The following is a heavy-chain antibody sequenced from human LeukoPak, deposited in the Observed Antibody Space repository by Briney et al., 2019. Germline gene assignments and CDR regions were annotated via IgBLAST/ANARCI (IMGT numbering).Heavy chain of an antibody. CDR3: IRGGEGFDP. D-gene: IGHD2-21*01. CDR2: IGKGGDS. V-gene: IGHV3-13*01. CDR1: GFTFSNYD. Sequence: GGSLRLSCAASGFTFSNYDMHWVRQATGKGLEWVSSIGKGGDSYYAGSVKGRFTISRENGKNSLHLQMNSLRAGDTAVYYCIRGGEGFDPWGQGTLVTVSS. J-gene: IGHJ5*02.